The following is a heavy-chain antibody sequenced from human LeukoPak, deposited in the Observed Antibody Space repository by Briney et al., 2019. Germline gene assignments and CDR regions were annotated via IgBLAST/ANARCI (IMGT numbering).Heavy chain of an antibody. CDR3: ARDYTGGWNDY. Sequence: GGSLRLSCAASGFTFRNYSMNWVRQAPGKGLEWVSYISSSGNTIYYGDSVKGRFTISRDNAKKSLYLQMNSLRAEDTAVYYCARDYTGGWNDYWGQGIRVTVSS. CDR2: ISSSGNTI. V-gene: IGHV3-48*04. J-gene: IGHJ4*02. CDR1: GFTFRNYS. D-gene: IGHD7-27*01.